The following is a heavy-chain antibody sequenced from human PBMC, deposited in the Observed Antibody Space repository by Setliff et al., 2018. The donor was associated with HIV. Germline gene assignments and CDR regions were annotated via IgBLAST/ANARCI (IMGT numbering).Heavy chain of an antibody. D-gene: IGHD2-21*02. CDR2: ISGLTGEV. Sequence: GASVKVSCKASGYDFGSYSMMWVRQTPGQGLEWLGWISGLTGEVRLAKEFQGRVTLTTSAYTAYMELKSLRSEDRGVYYCARGGLGFLDWCLPDSWGQGTLVTVSS. J-gene: IGHJ4*02. V-gene: IGHV1-18*04. CDR3: ARGGLGFLDWCLPDS. CDR1: GYDFGSYS.